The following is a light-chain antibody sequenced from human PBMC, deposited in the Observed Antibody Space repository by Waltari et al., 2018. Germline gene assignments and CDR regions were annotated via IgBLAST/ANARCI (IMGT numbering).Light chain of an antibody. Sequence: SSELTQDPAVSVALGQTVRITCQGDSLRSYYASWYQQKPGQAPVLVIYGKNNRPSGIPDRFAGYISGNTASLTITGAQAEDEADYYCNSRDSSGNHQVFGTGTKVTVL. J-gene: IGLJ1*01. CDR3: NSRDSSGNHQV. CDR1: SLRSYY. V-gene: IGLV3-19*01. CDR2: GKN.